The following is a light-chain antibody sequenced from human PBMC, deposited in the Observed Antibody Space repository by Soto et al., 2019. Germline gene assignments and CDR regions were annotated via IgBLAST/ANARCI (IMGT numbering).Light chain of an antibody. Sequence: EIVLTQSPGTLSLSPGERATLSCRASQSISGNYLAWYQQKPGQAPRLLNYRASNRATGSPERFSGRVSGTDFTPTIGRLEPQDSAMYYCQQYVISFTFGQGTRLEMK. J-gene: IGKJ5*01. V-gene: IGKV3-20*01. CDR3: QQYVISFT. CDR2: RAS. CDR1: QSISGNY.